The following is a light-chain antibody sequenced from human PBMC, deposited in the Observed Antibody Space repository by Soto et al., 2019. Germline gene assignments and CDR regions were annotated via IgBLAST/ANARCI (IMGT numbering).Light chain of an antibody. V-gene: IGLV2-14*01. CDR2: EVS. J-gene: IGLJ2*01. CDR1: NSDIGDYNF. CDR3: SSYTSSSTPYVV. Sequence: QSALTQPASVSGSPGQSITISCTGTNSDIGDYNFVSWYQQHPGKAPKLMIYEVSNRPSGVSNRFSGSKSGNTASLTISGLQAEDEADYYCSSYTSSSTPYVVFGGGTKLTVL.